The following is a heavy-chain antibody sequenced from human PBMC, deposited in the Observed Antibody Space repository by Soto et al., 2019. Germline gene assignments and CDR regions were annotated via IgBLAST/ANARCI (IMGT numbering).Heavy chain of an antibody. J-gene: IGHJ4*02. V-gene: IGHV3-33*01. D-gene: IGHD6-19*01. CDR3: ARGHSSGWIDY. CDR2: IWYDGSNK. CDR1: GFTFSSYG. Sequence: PGGSLRLSCAASGFTFSSYGMHWVRQAPGKGLEWVAVIWYDGSNKYYADSVKGRFTISRDNSKNTLYLQMNSLRAEDTAVYYCARGHSSGWIDYWGQGTLVTVSS.